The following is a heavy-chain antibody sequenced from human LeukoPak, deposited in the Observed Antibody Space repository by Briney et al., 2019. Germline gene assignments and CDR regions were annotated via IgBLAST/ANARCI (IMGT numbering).Heavy chain of an antibody. CDR3: ARGWVSIFGVVHRPYYYYYMDV. J-gene: IGHJ6*03. V-gene: IGHV1-8*03. CDR1: GYTFTSYV. Sequence: ASLKVSCKTSGYTFTSYVINWVRQATGHGLEWMGSMKPNSGNTGYAQKFQGRVTNTRNTSISTAYMELSSLRSEDTAVYYCARGWVSIFGVVHRPYYYYYMDVWGKGTTVTVSS. D-gene: IGHD3-3*01. CDR2: MKPNSGNT.